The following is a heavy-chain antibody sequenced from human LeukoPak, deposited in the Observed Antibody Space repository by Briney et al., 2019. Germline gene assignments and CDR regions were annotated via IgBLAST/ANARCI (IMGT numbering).Heavy chain of an antibody. CDR1: GGSISSGDYY. V-gene: IGHV4-30-4*08. D-gene: IGHD2-15*01. Sequence: SETLSLTCTVSGGSISSGDYYWSWIRQPPGKGLEWIGYIYYSGSTYYNPFLKSRVTISVDTSKNQFSLKLSSVTAADTAVYYCARVRGSLGAFDIWGQGTMVTVSS. CDR2: IYYSGST. J-gene: IGHJ3*02. CDR3: ARVRGSLGAFDI.